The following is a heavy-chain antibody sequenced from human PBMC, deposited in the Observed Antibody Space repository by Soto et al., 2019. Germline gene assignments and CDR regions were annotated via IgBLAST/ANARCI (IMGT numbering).Heavy chain of an antibody. CDR1: GGSISSYY. D-gene: IGHD3-22*01. CDR2: IYYSGST. Sequence: SETLSLTCTVSGGSISSYYWSWIRQPPGKGLEWIGYIYYSGSTNYNPSLKSRVTISVDTSKNQFSLKLSSVTAADTAVYYCARALSTYYYDSSGYYSFHFDYWGQGVLVTVSS. J-gene: IGHJ4*02. CDR3: ARALSTYYYDSSGYYSFHFDY. V-gene: IGHV4-59*01.